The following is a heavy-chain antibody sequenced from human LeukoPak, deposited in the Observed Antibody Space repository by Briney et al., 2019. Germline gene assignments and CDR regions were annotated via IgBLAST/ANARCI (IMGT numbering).Heavy chain of an antibody. CDR3: ARDLEGDSSYYMDV. V-gene: IGHV3-74*01. CDR2: IKGDGSAA. D-gene: IGHD2-21*02. CDR1: GFTFSSYW. Sequence: PGGSLRLSCAASGFTFSSYWMHWVRQVPGKGLVWVSNIKGDGSAATYADSVKGRFTISRDNAKNTLYLQMNSLRAEDMAVYYCARDLEGDSSYYMDVWGKGTTVTVSS. J-gene: IGHJ6*03.